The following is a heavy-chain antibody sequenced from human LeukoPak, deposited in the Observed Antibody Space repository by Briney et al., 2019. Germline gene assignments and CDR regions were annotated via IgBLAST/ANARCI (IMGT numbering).Heavy chain of an antibody. Sequence: PGRSLRLSCAASGFTFSSYGMHWVRQAPGKGLEWVAVISYDGSNKYYADSVKGRFTISRDNSKNTLYLQMNSLRAEDTAVYYCARPRPLRYYYGMDVWGKGTTVTVSS. V-gene: IGHV3-30*03. CDR2: ISYDGSNK. CDR3: ARPRPLRYYYGMDV. D-gene: IGHD4-17*01. J-gene: IGHJ6*04. CDR1: GFTFSSYG.